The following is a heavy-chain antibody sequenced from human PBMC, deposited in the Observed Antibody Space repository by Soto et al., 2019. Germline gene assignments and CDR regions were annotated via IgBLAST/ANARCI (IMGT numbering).Heavy chain of an antibody. Sequence: QVQLVQSGAEVKKPGASVKVSCKASGYTFTSYAMHWVRQAPGQRLEWMGWINAGNGNTKYSQKFQGRVTITRDTCAGTAYMELRSRRSEETAGYYCARGEFLSYDDYWGQGPLVTVSS. D-gene: IGHD3-16*01. V-gene: IGHV1-3*01. CDR2: INAGNGNT. J-gene: IGHJ4*02. CDR1: GYTFTSYA. CDR3: ARGEFLSYDDY.